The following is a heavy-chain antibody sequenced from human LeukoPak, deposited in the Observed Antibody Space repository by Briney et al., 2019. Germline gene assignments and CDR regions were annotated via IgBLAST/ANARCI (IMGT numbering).Heavy chain of an antibody. Sequence: GESLQISCKGSGYCFTSYWIGWARPMPGKGLEWIGIIYPGDSDSRYSPSYQGQVNISADKSINTAYLQWSSLKASDTAMYYCARLGEYSSSSGGCFDYWGQGTLVTVSP. J-gene: IGHJ4*02. CDR2: IYPGDSDS. V-gene: IGHV5-51*01. D-gene: IGHD6-6*01. CDR3: ARLGEYSSSSGGCFDY. CDR1: GYCFTSYW.